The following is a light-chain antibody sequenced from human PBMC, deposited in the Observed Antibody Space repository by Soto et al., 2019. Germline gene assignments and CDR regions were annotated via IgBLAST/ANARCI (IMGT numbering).Light chain of an antibody. Sequence: DIQMTQSPSSLSASVGDRVTITCRASQSISNYLNWYQQKPGKAPRLLIYAASSLQSGVPSRFSVSGSGTDFTLTISSLQPEDFATYYCQQSYSTLMYTFGQGTTLEIK. CDR2: AAS. V-gene: IGKV1-39*01. CDR3: QQSYSTLMYT. J-gene: IGKJ2*01. CDR1: QSISNY.